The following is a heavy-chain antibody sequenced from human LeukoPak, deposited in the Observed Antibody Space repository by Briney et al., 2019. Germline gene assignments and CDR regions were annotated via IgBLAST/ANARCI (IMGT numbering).Heavy chain of an antibody. Sequence: PGGSLRLSCAASGFTFSDYHMSWIRQAPGKGLEWVAFIRYDGSNKYYADSVKGRFTISRDNSKNTLYLQMNSLRAEDTAVYYCAKEGRPYAPKYYFDYWGQGTLVTVSS. D-gene: IGHD3-16*01. CDR2: IRYDGSNK. J-gene: IGHJ4*02. CDR3: AKEGRPYAPKYYFDY. CDR1: GFTFSDYH. V-gene: IGHV3-30*02.